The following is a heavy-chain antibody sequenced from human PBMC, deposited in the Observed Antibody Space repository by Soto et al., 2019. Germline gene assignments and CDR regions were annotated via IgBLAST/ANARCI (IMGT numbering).Heavy chain of an antibody. CDR1: GFTFSGAA. V-gene: IGHV3-73*01. CDR3: TASTYGDYQLFDH. CDR2: IRSRANSFAT. J-gene: IGHJ4*02. Sequence: EVQLVESGGGLVQPGGSLKLSCAASGFTFSGAAIHWVRQASGKGLEWVGRIRSRANSFATEYAASVKGRFTISRDDSKNTAYLQTNNLKAEDTAVYFCTASTYGDYQLFDHWGQGTLVTVSS. D-gene: IGHD4-17*01.